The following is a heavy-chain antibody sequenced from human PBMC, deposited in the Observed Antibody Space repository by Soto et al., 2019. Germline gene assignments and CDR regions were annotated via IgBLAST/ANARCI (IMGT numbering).Heavy chain of an antibody. J-gene: IGHJ6*02. V-gene: IGHV1-69*13. D-gene: IGHD3-16*01. CDR1: GGTFSSYA. CDR2: IIPIFGTA. CDR3: ARTIMTWGLPYYYYGMDV. Sequence: GASVKVSCKASGGTFSSYAISWVRQAPGQGHEWMEGIIPIFGTANYAQKFQDRVTITADESTSTAYMELSSLRSEDTAVYYCARTIMTWGLPYYYYGMDVWGQGTTVTVSS.